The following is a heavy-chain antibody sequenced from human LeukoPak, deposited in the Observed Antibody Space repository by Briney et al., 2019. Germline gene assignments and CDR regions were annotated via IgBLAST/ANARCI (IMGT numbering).Heavy chain of an antibody. CDR2: INSDGSNT. V-gene: IGHV3-74*01. CDR1: GFTFSSKW. CDR3: ARGGCSSTSCLDY. J-gene: IGHJ4*02. Sequence: GGSLRLSCAASGFTFSSKWMHWVRQSPGKGLVWVPHINSDGSNTNYADSVKGRFTISRDNAKNTLYLQLNSLRAEDTAVYYCARGGCSSTSCLDYWGQGTLVTVSS. D-gene: IGHD2-2*01.